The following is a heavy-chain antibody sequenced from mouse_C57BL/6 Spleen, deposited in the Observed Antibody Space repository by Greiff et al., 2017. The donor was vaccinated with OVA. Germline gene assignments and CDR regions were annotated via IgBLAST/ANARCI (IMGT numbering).Heavy chain of an antibody. V-gene: IGHV1-22*01. D-gene: IGHD1-1*01. CDR2: INPNNGGT. J-gene: IGHJ4*01. CDR1: GYTFTDYN. CDR3: ARGGYSTVVAPYYAMDY. Sequence: EVQLQQSGPELVKPGASVKMSCKASGYTFTDYNMHWVKQSPGKSLEWIGYINPNNGGTSYNQKFKGKATLTVNKSSSTAYMELRSLTSEDSAVYYCARGGYSTVVAPYYAMDYWGQGTSVTVSS.